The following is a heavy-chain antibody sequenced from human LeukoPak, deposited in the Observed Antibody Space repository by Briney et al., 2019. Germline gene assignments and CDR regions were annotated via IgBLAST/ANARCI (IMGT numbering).Heavy chain of an antibody. CDR2: IIPIFGTA. CDR3: AITFGGVIVTDY. Sequence: SVKVSCKASGGTFSSYAISWVRQAPGQGLEWMGGIIPIFGTANYAQKFQGRVTTTADESTSTAYMELSSLRSEDTAVYYCAITFGGVIVTDYWGQGTLVTVSS. D-gene: IGHD3-16*02. J-gene: IGHJ4*02. CDR1: GGTFSSYA. V-gene: IGHV1-69*13.